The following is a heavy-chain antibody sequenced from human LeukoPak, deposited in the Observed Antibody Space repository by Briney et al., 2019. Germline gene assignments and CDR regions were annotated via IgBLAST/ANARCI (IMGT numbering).Heavy chain of an antibody. Sequence: GGSLRLSCAASGFTFSSYAMHWVRQAPGKGLEWVAVISYDGSNKYYADSVKGRFTISRDNSKNTPYLQMNSLRAEDTAVYYCASGSLASMDVWGQGTTVTVSS. D-gene: IGHD2-21*01. J-gene: IGHJ6*02. CDR2: ISYDGSNK. CDR1: GFTFSSYA. CDR3: ASGSLASMDV. V-gene: IGHV3-30-3*01.